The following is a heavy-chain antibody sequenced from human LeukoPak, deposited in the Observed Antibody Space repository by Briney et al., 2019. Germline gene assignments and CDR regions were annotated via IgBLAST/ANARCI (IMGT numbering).Heavy chain of an antibody. J-gene: IGHJ5*02. CDR3: AKDSCSGGSCYDWFDP. CDR1: GFTFDDYA. V-gene: IGHV3-43*02. Sequence: GGSLRLSCAASGFTFDDYAMHWVRQAPGKGLEWVSLISGDGGSTYYADSVKGRFTISRDNSKNSLHLQMNSLRTEDTALYYCAKDSCSGGSCYDWFDPWGQGTLVTVSS. D-gene: IGHD2-15*01. CDR2: ISGDGGST.